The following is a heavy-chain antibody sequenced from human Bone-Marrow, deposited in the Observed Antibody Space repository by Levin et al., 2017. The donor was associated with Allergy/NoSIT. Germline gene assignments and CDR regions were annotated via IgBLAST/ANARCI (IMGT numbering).Heavy chain of an antibody. D-gene: IGHD3-3*02. CDR1: GFTFTSYA. CDR2: ITDSGGHT. CDR3: VRGPAAIFGVAVVPLYSFDH. J-gene: IGHJ4*02. V-gene: IGHV3-23*01. Sequence: PSETLSLTCAATGFTFTSYAMTWVRQAPGKGLEWVSGITDSGGHTFYADSVRGRFTISRDISNNTLYLQMHSLRAEDTAVYYCVRGPAAIFGVAVVPLYSFDHWGQGALVTVSS.